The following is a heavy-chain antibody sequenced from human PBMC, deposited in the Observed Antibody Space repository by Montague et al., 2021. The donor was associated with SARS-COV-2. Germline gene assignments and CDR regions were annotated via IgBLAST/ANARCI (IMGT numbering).Heavy chain of an antibody. CDR1: GGSIGAYY. J-gene: IGHJ4*02. Sequence: SETLSLTCTASGGSIGAYYWSWIRQPPGKGLEWIGYIDNSGSTNHNPSLESRVTMSVDTSKNQFSLKLNSVTAADTAVYYCARGLTDVTVILVFVGASLYFDSWGQGALVTVSS. CDR2: IDNSGST. V-gene: IGHV4-59*01. D-gene: IGHD3-22*01. CDR3: ARGLTDVTVILVFVGASLYFDS.